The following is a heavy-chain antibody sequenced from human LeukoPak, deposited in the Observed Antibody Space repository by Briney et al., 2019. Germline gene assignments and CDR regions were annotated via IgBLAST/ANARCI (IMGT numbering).Heavy chain of an antibody. CDR1: GGSISSSPYY. Sequence: SETLSLTCTVSGGSISSSPYYWGWIRQPPGKGLEWIGSIYYSGTTHYNPSLESRVTISVDTSKNQFSLKLASVTAADTAVYYCAREKAAAGQSEIDYWGQGTLVTVSS. J-gene: IGHJ4*02. CDR3: AREKAAAGQSEIDY. V-gene: IGHV4-39*07. CDR2: IYYSGTT. D-gene: IGHD6-13*01.